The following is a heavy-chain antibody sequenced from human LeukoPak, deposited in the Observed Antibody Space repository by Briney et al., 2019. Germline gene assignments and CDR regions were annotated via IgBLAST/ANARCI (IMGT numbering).Heavy chain of an antibody. J-gene: IGHJ4*02. D-gene: IGHD3-22*01. V-gene: IGHV5-51*01. Sequence: GESLKISCKGSGYSFTSYWIGWVRQMPGKGLEWMGIIYPGDSDTRYSPSFQGQVTISADKSISTAYLQWSSLKASDTAMYYCARLEDVSSGYYSPFDYWGQGTLVTVSS. CDR1: GYSFTSYW. CDR2: IYPGDSDT. CDR3: ARLEDVSSGYYSPFDY.